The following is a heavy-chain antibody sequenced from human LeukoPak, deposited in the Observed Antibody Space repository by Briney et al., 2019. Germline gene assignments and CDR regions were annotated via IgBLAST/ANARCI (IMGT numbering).Heavy chain of an antibody. D-gene: IGHD3-22*01. V-gene: IGHV1-18*01. Sequence: ASVKVSCKASGHTFTSYGISWVRQAPGQGLKWMGWISAYNGNTNYAQKLQGRVTMTTDTSTSTAYMELRSLRSDDTAVYYCARDLVPPNYYDSSGYYPNFDYWGQGTLVTVSS. CDR2: ISAYNGNT. CDR3: ARDLVPPNYYDSSGYYPNFDY. CDR1: GHTFTSYG. J-gene: IGHJ4*02.